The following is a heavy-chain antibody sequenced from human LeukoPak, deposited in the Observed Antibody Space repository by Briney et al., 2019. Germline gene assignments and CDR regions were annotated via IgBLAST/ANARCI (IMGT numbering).Heavy chain of an antibody. CDR1: GFTFSSYW. CDR2: ISGSGGST. Sequence: GGSLRLSCAASGFTFSSYWMNWVRQAPGKGLEWVSAISGSGGSTYYADSVKGRFTISRDNSKNTLYLQMNSLRAEDTAVYYCAKDPSPMIVVVAPYYWGQGTLVTVSS. D-gene: IGHD3-22*01. CDR3: AKDPSPMIVVVAPYY. V-gene: IGHV3-23*01. J-gene: IGHJ4*02.